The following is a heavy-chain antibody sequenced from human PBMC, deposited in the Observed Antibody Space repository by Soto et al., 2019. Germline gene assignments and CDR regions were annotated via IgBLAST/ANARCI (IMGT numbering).Heavy chain of an antibody. CDR1: GFTFTSSA. V-gene: IGHV1-58*01. Sequence: SVKVSCTASGFTFTSSAVQWVRQARGQRLEWIGWIVVGSGNTNYAQKFQERVTITRDMSTSTAYMELSSLRSEDTALYCCAADSPDTMIPTGLVWGQGTLATVSS. D-gene: IGHD3-22*01. J-gene: IGHJ4*02. CDR3: AADSPDTMIPTGLV. CDR2: IVVGSGNT.